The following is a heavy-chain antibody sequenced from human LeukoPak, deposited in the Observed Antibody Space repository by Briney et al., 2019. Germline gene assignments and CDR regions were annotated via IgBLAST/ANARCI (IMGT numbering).Heavy chain of an antibody. CDR2: IIPIFGTA. V-gene: IGHV1-69*13. CDR3: ARVGDRRSDYFDY. D-gene: IGHD3-3*01. CDR1: GGTFSSYA. J-gene: IGHJ4*02. Sequence: SVKVSCKASGGTFSSYAISWVRQAPGQGLEWMGGIIPIFGTANYAQKFQGRVTITADESTSTAYMELSSLRSEDTAVYYCARVGDRRSDYFDYWGQGTLVTGSS.